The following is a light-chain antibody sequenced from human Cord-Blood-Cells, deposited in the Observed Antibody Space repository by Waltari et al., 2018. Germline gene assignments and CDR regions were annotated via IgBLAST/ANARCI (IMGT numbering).Light chain of an antibody. CDR1: SSDVVGTTL. V-gene: IGLV2-23*02. CDR2: KVS. Sequence: QSALTQPASVSGSPRQSITISSTGTSSDVVGTTLVASYQPHPGKATKLRIYKVSKRTSGLSHRLPGSNSRNTASLPISVLQAEDEADYYGCSYAGSSTAVVFGGGTKLTAL. CDR3: CSYAGSSTAVV. J-gene: IGLJ2*01.